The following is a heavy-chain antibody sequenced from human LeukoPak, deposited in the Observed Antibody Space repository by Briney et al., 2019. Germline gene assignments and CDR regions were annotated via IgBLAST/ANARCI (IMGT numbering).Heavy chain of an antibody. CDR1: GGTFSSYT. CDR3: ARVVLNGSSVHAFDI. V-gene: IGHV1-69*13. J-gene: IGHJ3*02. Sequence: SVKVSCKASGGTFSSYTISWVRQALGQGLEWMGGIIPIFGTANYAQKFQGRVTITADESTSTAYMELSSLRSEDTAVYYCARVVLNGSSVHAFDIWGQGTMVTVSS. CDR2: IIPIFGTA. D-gene: IGHD3-22*01.